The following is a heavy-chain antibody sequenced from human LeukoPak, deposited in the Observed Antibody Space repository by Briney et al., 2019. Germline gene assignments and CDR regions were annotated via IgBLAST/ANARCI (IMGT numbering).Heavy chain of an antibody. Sequence: PGGSLRLSCAASGFTFSSYGMHWVRQAPGKGLEWVAVIWYDGSNKYYADSVKGRFTISRDNSKNTLYLQMNSLRAEDTAVYYCATGIAAAGNTPRPGSGQPNYYYYYGMDVWGQGTTVTVSS. D-gene: IGHD6-13*01. CDR3: ATGIAAAGNTPRPGSGQPNYYYYYGMDV. J-gene: IGHJ6*02. CDR2: IWYDGSNK. V-gene: IGHV3-33*01. CDR1: GFTFSSYG.